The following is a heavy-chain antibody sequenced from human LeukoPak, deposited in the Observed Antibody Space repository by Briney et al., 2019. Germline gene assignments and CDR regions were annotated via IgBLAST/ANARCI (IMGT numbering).Heavy chain of an antibody. D-gene: IGHD5-18*01. CDR3: ARDAPAGYSYGSIDY. J-gene: IGHJ4*02. CDR2: IYSGGCT. CDR1: GFTFSRYW. V-gene: IGHV3-53*01. Sequence: GGSLRLSCVASGFTFSRYWMHWVRQAPGKGLEWVSVIYSGGCTYYADSVKGRFTISRDNSKNTLYLQMNSLRAEDTAVYYCARDAPAGYSYGSIDYWGQGTLVTVSS.